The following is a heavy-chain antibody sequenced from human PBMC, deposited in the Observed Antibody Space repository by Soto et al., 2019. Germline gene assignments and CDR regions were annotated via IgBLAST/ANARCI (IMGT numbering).Heavy chain of an antibody. V-gene: IGHV3-48*01. D-gene: IGHD3-10*01. CDR3: ARDLVVIDDTGSYAMDV. CDR1: GFTFSSYS. Sequence: PGGSLRLSCAASGFTFSSYSMNWVRQAPGKGLEWVSYISSSSSTIYYADSVKGRFTISRDNAKNSLYLQMNSLRAEDTAVYYCARDLVVIDDTGSYAMDVWGQGTMVSVSS. J-gene: IGHJ6*01. CDR2: ISSSSSTI.